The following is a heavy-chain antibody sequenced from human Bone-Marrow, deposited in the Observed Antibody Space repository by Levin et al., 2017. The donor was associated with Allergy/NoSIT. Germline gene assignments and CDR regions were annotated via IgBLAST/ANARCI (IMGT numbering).Heavy chain of an antibody. CDR2: ITPSGDST. V-gene: IGHV1-46*01. CDR3: ARGPRHDDFLTGHYPEFDY. CDR1: GYIFSNYY. J-gene: IGHJ4*02. D-gene: IGHD3-9*01. Sequence: GESLKISCKASGYIFSNYYMHWVRQAPGQGLEWMGIITPSGDSTHYAQKFQDRVTVTRDTSTNTVYMQVSSLRSDDTAIYYCARGPRHDDFLTGHYPEFDYWGQGTLVTVSS.